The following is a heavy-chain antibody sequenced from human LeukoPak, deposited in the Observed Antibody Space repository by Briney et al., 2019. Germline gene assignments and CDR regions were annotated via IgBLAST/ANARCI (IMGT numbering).Heavy chain of an antibody. CDR2: ISAYNGNT. CDR3: ARSLYSSGLIDAFDI. J-gene: IGHJ3*02. D-gene: IGHD6-19*01. V-gene: IGHV1-18*01. CDR1: GYTFTSYG. Sequence: ALVKVSCKASGYTFTSYGISWVRQAPEQGLEWMGWISAYNGNTNYAQKLQGRVTMTTDTSTSTAYMELRSLRSDDTAVYYCARSLYSSGLIDAFDIWGQGTMVTVSS.